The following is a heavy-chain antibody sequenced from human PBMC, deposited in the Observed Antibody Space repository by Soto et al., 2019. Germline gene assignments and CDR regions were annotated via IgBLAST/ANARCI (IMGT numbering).Heavy chain of an antibody. CDR3: ARDRSDVLRYFDWLSYGMDV. J-gene: IGHJ6*02. CDR1: GFTFSSYW. CDR2: INSDGSST. D-gene: IGHD3-9*01. V-gene: IGHV3-74*01. Sequence: GGSLRLSCAASGFTFSSYWMHWVRQAPGKGLVWVSRINSDGSSTSYADSVKGRFTISRDNAKNTLYLQMNSLRAEDTAVYYCARDRSDVLRYFDWLSYGMDVRGQGTTVTVSS.